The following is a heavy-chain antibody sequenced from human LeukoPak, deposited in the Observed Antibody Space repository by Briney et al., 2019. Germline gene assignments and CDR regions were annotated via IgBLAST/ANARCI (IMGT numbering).Heavy chain of an antibody. D-gene: IGHD6-13*01. CDR2: IIPILGIA. V-gene: IGHV1-69*04. CDR1: GYTFTSYY. J-gene: IGHJ6*02. CDR3: ARVGESSSWFLDV. Sequence: SVKVSCKASGYTFTSYYMHWVRQAPGQGLEWMGRIIPILGIANYAQKFQGRVTITADKSTSTAYMELSSLRSEDTAVYYCARVGESSSWFLDVWGQGTTVTVSS.